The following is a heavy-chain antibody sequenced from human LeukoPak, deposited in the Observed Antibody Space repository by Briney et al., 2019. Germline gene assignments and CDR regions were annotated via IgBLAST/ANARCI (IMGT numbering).Heavy chain of an antibody. CDR2: INPSGGST. Sequence: ASVKVSCKASGYTFTSYYMHWVRQAPGQGLEWMGIINPSGGSTSYAQKFQGRVTMTRDTSTSTVYMELSSLRSEDTAVYYYARSWEGYYFDYWGQGTLVTVSS. V-gene: IGHV1-46*01. J-gene: IGHJ4*02. D-gene: IGHD1-26*01. CDR1: GYTFTSYY. CDR3: ARSWEGYYFDY.